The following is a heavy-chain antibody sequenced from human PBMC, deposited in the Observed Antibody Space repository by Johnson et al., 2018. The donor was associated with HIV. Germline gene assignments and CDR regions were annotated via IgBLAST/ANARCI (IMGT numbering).Heavy chain of an antibody. D-gene: IGHD3-10*01. CDR3: AKGLRPYGSGPSDAFDI. J-gene: IGHJ3*02. V-gene: IGHV3-72*01. Sequence: VQLVESGGGLVKPGGSLRLSCAASGFTFSNAWMSWVRQAPGKGLEWVGRTRNKANSYTTEYAASVKGRFTISRDDSKNSLYLQMNSLKTEDTAVYYCAKGLRPYGSGPSDAFDIWGQGTMVTVSS. CDR1: GFTFSNAW. CDR2: TRNKANSYTT.